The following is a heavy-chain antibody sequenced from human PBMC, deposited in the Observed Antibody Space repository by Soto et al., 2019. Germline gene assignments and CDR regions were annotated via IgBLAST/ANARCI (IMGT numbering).Heavy chain of an antibody. CDR2: IYTSGST. V-gene: IGHV4-4*07. CDR1: GGSISSYY. CDR3: ASETYYDFWSGYSIYYYYGMDV. D-gene: IGHD3-3*01. Sequence: QVQLQESGPGLVKPSETLSLTCTVSGGSISSYYWSWIRQPAGKGLEWIGRIYTSGSTNYNPSLMSRVTMSVDTSKNQFSLKLSSVTAADTAVYYCASETYYDFWSGYSIYYYYGMDVWGQGTTVTVSS. J-gene: IGHJ6*02.